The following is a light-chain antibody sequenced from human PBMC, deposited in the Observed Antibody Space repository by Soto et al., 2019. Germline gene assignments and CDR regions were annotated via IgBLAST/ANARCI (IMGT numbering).Light chain of an antibody. J-gene: IGLJ1*01. CDR3: CSYAGSYTYV. V-gene: IGLV2-11*01. CDR2: DVT. CDR1: SSDVGGHNY. Sequence: QSALTQPRSVSGSPGQSVTISCTGTSSDVGGHNYVSWYQQHPGKAPQLMIYDVTKRPSGVPDRFSGSKSGSTASLTIFGLQAEDEAEYYCCSYAGSYTYVFGTGTKLTVL.